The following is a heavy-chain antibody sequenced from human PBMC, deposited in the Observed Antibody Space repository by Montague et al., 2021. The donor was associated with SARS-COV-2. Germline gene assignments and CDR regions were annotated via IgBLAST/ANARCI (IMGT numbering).Heavy chain of an antibody. CDR3: AKLYSSGLDY. V-gene: IGHV3-9*01. D-gene: IGHD6-19*01. CDR1: GFTFDDYA. J-gene: IGHJ4*02. Sequence: SLRLFCAASGFTFDDYAMHWVRQAPGKGLEWVSGISWNSGSIGYADSVKGRFTISRDNAKNSLYLQMNSLRAEDTALYYCAKLYSSGLDYWGQGTLVTVSS. CDR2: ISWNSGSI.